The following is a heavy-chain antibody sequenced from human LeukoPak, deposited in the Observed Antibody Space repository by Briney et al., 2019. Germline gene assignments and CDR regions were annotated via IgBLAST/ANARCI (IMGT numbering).Heavy chain of an antibody. V-gene: IGHV4-59*01. D-gene: IGHD3-16*01. CDR2: FYNSGRS. CDR3: TRGAGWLIDY. CDR1: DDSMSDYY. J-gene: IGHJ4*02. Sequence: PSETLSLTCTVSDDSMSDYYRGWIRQPPGKGLEWIGYFYNSGRSTYNPSLKSRVTISADTSKNHFSLKLNSETTADTAVYYCTRGAGWLIDYWGQGILVTVSS.